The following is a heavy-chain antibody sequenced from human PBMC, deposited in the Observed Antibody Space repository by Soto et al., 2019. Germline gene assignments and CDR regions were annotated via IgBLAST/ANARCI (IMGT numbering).Heavy chain of an antibody. CDR3: ARAGYCGPGCYYYFNY. Sequence: PGWSLRLSCAFSVSTFVSYWMNWVRLIPGKGLEWVAYIKPDGSATYYVDSVKGRFTISRDNAKNSLYLQMNSLRVEDTSVYYCARAGYCGPGCYYYFNYWGQGTLVTVSS. CDR2: IKPDGSAT. D-gene: IGHD2-21*02. J-gene: IGHJ4*02. CDR1: VSTFVSYW. V-gene: IGHV3-7*01.